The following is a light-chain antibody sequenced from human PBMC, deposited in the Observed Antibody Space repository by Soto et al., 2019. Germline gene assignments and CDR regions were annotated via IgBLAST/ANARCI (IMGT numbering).Light chain of an antibody. CDR3: SSYTSSSTLYV. J-gene: IGLJ1*01. Sequence: QSALTQPASVSGSPGQSITISCSGTSSDVGGYNYASWYQQHPGKAPKLMIYEVSNRPSGFSNRFSGSKSGNTASLTISGLQAEDEADYYCSSYTSSSTLYVFGTGTKLTVL. V-gene: IGLV2-14*01. CDR2: EVS. CDR1: SSDVGGYNY.